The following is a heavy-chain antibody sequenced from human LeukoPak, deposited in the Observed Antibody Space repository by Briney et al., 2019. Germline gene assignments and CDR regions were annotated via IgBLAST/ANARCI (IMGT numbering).Heavy chain of an antibody. Sequence: GGSLRLSCAASGFTVSSKFMSWVRQAPGKGLEWVSVIYSGDSTYYADSVKGRFTISRDNSKNTLYLQMNSLRAEDTAVYYCARDRGYNYGSDAFDIWGQGTMVTVSS. CDR2: IYSGDST. J-gene: IGHJ3*02. CDR3: ARDRGYNYGSDAFDI. D-gene: IGHD5-18*01. V-gene: IGHV3-53*01. CDR1: GFTVSSKF.